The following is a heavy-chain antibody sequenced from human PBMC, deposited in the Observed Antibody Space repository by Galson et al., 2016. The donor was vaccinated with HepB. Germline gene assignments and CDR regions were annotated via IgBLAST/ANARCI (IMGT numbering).Heavy chain of an antibody. V-gene: IGHV4-39*01. Sequence: SETLSLTCSVSGGSISSHSYSWGWIRQSPGKGLEWIVTIYYRGRTYYNRSLKSRVTISVDTSKTQFSLNLSSVTAADTAVFYCARHRCSTSSCYVDLWGQGTLVTVSS. CDR2: IYYRGRT. J-gene: IGHJ5*02. CDR1: GGSISSHSYS. CDR3: ARHRCSTSSCYVDL. D-gene: IGHD2-2*01.